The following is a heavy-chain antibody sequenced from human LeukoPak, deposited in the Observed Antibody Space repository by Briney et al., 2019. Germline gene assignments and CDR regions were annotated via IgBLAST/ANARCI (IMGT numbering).Heavy chain of an antibody. J-gene: IGHJ5*02. Sequence: GGSLRLSCAASGFTFSSYAMSWVRQAPGKGLEWVSAISGSGGSTYYADSVKGRFTISRDNSRNTLYLQMNSLRAEDTAVYYCARNYYDSSGYYYKGSLDWFDPWGQGTLVTVSS. CDR2: ISGSGGST. V-gene: IGHV3-23*01. D-gene: IGHD3-22*01. CDR1: GFTFSSYA. CDR3: ARNYYDSSGYYYKGSLDWFDP.